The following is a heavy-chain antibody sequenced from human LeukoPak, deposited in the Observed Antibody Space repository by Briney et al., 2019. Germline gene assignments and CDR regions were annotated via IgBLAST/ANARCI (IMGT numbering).Heavy chain of an antibody. CDR1: GFTFSSYS. CDR2: ISSSSSYI. J-gene: IGHJ4*02. CDR3: AVTTARLFDY. Sequence: GGSLRLSCAASGFTFSSYSMNWVRQAPGKGLEWVSSISSSSSYIYYADSVKGRFTISRDNAKNSPYLQMNSLRAEDTAVYYCAVTTARLFDYWGQGTLVTVSS. V-gene: IGHV3-21*01. D-gene: IGHD6-6*01.